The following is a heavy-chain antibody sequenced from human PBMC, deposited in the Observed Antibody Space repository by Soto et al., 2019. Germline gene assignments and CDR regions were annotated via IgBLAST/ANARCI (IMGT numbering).Heavy chain of an antibody. CDR1: GFAFSIHW. J-gene: IGHJ4*02. Sequence: EVQLVESGGGLVQPGGSLRLSCAASGFAFSIHWMHWFRQAPGKGLVWVLRIRPDGSGTNYADSVQGRFAISRDNAHNQVYLQMNSLRVEDTALYYCSRDLVAGSGSCDSWGQGTLVTVSS. V-gene: IGHV3-74*01. CDR2: IRPDGSGT. CDR3: SRDLVAGSGSCDS. D-gene: IGHD3-10*01.